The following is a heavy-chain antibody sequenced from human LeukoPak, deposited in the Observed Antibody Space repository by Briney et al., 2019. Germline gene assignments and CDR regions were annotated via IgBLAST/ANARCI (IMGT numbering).Heavy chain of an antibody. D-gene: IGHD6-19*01. J-gene: IGHJ4*02. CDR2: ISYSGST. CDR1: GVSISSYY. CDR3: ARDHGSGWTWAYDY. V-gene: IGHV4-59*01. Sequence: SETLSLTCTVSGVSISSYYWSWTRQPPGKGLDWIGYISYSGSTNYNPSLKSRVTISVDTSKNQFSLKLSSVTAADTAVYYCARDHGSGWTWAYDYWGQGTLVTVSS.